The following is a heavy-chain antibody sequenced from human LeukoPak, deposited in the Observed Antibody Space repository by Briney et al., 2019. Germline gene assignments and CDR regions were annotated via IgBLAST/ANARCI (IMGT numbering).Heavy chain of an antibody. CDR1: GDFLNNSL. J-gene: IGHJ2*01. V-gene: IGHV4-59*01. CDR3: ARGDDSGAHYPSRFDL. Sequence: SETLSLTCTVSGDFLNNSLWSWIRQPPEEGLEWIGDVSYSGNTNHNPSLKSRVTMSVDTSKNSFSLTVTSVTAAGTAVYFCARGDDSGAHYPSRFDLWGRGTLVTVSS. CDR2: VSYSGNT. D-gene: IGHD3-22*01.